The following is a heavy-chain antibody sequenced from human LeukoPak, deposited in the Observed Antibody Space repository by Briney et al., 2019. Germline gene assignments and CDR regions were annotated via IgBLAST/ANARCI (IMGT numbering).Heavy chain of an antibody. Sequence: GASVKVSCKASGYTFTGYYMHWVRQAPGQGLEWMGWINPNSGGTNYAQKFQGRVTMTRDTSISTAYMELSRLRSDDTAEYYCARDESGWYSFDYWGQGTLVTVSS. J-gene: IGHJ4*02. V-gene: IGHV1-2*02. D-gene: IGHD6-19*01. CDR2: INPNSGGT. CDR3: ARDESGWYSFDY. CDR1: GYTFTGYY.